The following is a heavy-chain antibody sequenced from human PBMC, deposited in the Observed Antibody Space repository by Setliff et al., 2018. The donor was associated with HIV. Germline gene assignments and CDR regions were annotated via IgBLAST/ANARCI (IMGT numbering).Heavy chain of an antibody. D-gene: IGHD3-16*01. CDR3: ARDTGEYRFDY. CDR1: GGSFSGDY. J-gene: IGHJ4*02. Sequence: PSETLSLTCTVFGGSFSGDYCSWIRQSPGKGLEWIGEINHSGSSTYNPSLKSRVTMSVDTSKNQFSLKLSSVTAADTAVYYCARDTGEYRFDYWGQGTLVTVSS. CDR2: INHSGSS. V-gene: IGHV4-34*01.